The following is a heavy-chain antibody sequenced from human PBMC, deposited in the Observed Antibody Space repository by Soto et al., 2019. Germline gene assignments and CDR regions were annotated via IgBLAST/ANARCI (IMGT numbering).Heavy chain of an antibody. CDR1: GFTFSSYS. J-gene: IGHJ4*02. D-gene: IGHD4-17*01. Sequence: GGSLRLSCAASGFTFSSYSMNWVRQAPGKGLEWVSYISSSSSTIYYADSVKGRFTISRDNAKNSLYLQMNSLRAEDTAFFYCARDPPFTVTYPSLDYWGQGTLVTVSP. CDR3: ARDPPFTVTYPSLDY. CDR2: ISSSSSTI. V-gene: IGHV3-48*01.